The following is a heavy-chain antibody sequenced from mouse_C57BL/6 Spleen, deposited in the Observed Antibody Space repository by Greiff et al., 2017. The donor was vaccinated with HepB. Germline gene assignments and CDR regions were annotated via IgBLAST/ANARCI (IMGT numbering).Heavy chain of an antibody. V-gene: IGHV14-4*01. Sequence: EVQLQQSGAELVRPGASVKLSCTASGFNIKDDYMHWVKQRPEQGLEWIGWIDPENGDTEYASKFQGKATITADTSSNTAYLQLSSLTSEDTAVYYCTTGGYGSSSWFAYWGQGTRVTVSA. CDR3: TTGGYGSSSWFAY. CDR2: IDPENGDT. J-gene: IGHJ3*01. CDR1: GFNIKDDY. D-gene: IGHD1-1*01.